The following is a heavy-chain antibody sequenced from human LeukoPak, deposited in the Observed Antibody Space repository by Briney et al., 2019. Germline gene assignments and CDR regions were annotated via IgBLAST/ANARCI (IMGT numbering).Heavy chain of an antibody. Sequence: GGSLRLSCAASGFTFDDYAMHWVRQAPGKGLEWVSLISWDGGSTYYADSVKGRFTISRDNSKNSLYLQMNSLRAEDTALYYCAKVDTVTTLGHAFDIWGQGTMVTVSS. CDR2: ISWDGGST. J-gene: IGHJ3*02. D-gene: IGHD4-11*01. CDR1: GFTFDDYA. V-gene: IGHV3-43D*03. CDR3: AKVDTVTTLGHAFDI.